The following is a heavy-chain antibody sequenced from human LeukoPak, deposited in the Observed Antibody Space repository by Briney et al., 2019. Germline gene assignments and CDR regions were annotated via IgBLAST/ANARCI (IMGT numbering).Heavy chain of an antibody. J-gene: IGHJ4*02. CDR3: ARGSTYYDSSGQVPFDY. CDR2: ISGSSSTI. Sequence: GGALRLSCAASGFTFSSYSMNWVRQAPGKGLEWGSYISGSSSTIYYADSVKGRFTISRDNGKNTLYLQMNSLRAEDTAVYYCARGSTYYDSSGQVPFDYWGQGTLVTVSS. V-gene: IGHV3-48*01. D-gene: IGHD3-22*01. CDR1: GFTFSSYS.